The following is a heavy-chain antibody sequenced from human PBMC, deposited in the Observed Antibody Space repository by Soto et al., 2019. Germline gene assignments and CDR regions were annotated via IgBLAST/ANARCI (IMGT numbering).Heavy chain of an antibody. CDR1: GYTFTSYG. Sequence: QVPLVQSGAEVKKPGASVKVSCKASGYTFTSYGISWVRQAPGQGLEWMGWITPFNGNTNYAQKLQGRVTITTDASTSTAYMELRSLRSDDTAVYYCTRGDYIVYYLDYWGQGTLVTVSS. V-gene: IGHV1-18*01. J-gene: IGHJ4*02. CDR3: TRGDYIVYYLDY. D-gene: IGHD4-4*01. CDR2: ITPFNGNT.